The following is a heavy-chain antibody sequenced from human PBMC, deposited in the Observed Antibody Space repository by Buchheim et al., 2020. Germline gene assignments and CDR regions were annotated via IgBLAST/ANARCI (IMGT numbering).Heavy chain of an antibody. D-gene: IGHD6-19*01. J-gene: IGHJ4*02. CDR3: ARLRIAVAGTAFDY. CDR1: GFTFSSYG. V-gene: IGHV3-33*01. Sequence: QVQLVESGGGVVQPGRSLRLSCAASGFTFSSYGMHWVRQASGKGLEWVAVIWYDGSNKYYADSVKGRFTISRDNSKNTLYVQMNSLRAEDTAVYYCARLRIAVAGTAFDYWGQGTL. CDR2: IWYDGSNK.